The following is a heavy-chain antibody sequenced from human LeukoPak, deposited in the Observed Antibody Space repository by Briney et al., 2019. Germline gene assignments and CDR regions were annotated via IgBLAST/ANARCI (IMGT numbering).Heavy chain of an antibody. V-gene: IGHV4-59*01. CDR3: ARWDYDFWCGDAFDI. CDR1: GGSISSYY. J-gene: IGHJ3*02. D-gene: IGHD3-3*01. Sequence: SETLSLTCTVSGGSISSYYWRWIRQPPAKGLEWIGYIYYSGSTNYNPSLNSRVTISIDTSKNQFSLKLSYATAADTAAYYCARWDYDFWCGDAFDICGQGTMVTVSS. CDR2: IYYSGST.